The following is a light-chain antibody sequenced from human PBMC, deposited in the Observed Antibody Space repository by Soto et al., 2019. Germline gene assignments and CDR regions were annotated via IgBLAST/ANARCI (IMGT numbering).Light chain of an antibody. CDR3: QQSYSNG. Sequence: DIQMTQSPSSLSASVGDRVTITCRASQSISSYLNWYQQKPGKAPKLLIYAASSLQSGVPSRFSGSGSGTDFTLTISSLQPEDFATYYCQQSYSNGFGQGTKLESK. V-gene: IGKV1-39*01. CDR1: QSISSY. CDR2: AAS. J-gene: IGKJ2*01.